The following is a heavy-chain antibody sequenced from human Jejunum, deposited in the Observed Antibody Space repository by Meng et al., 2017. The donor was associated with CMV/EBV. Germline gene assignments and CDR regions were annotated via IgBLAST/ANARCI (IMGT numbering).Heavy chain of an antibody. Sequence: LSCAASGFTFSTYWMTWVGQAPGKGLEWVANIKQDGSEKYYVESVKGRFTISRDNAKNLLFLQMNSLRVEDTAMYYCARNARGSGYWGQGTLVTVSS. CDR3: ARNARGSGY. CDR2: IKQDGSEK. CDR1: GFTFSTYW. J-gene: IGHJ4*02. D-gene: IGHD3-10*01. V-gene: IGHV3-7*01.